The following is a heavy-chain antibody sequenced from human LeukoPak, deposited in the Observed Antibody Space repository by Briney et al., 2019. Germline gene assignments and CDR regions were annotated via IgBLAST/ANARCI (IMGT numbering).Heavy chain of an antibody. CDR3: VRLHYYDASLPSL. J-gene: IGHJ4*02. D-gene: IGHD3-16*01. CDR2: IYYSGST. V-gene: IGHV4-39*01. Sequence: PSETLSLTCTVSGGFISNSNYYWVWLRQTPGQGLVWIGCIYYSGSTYYTLSLNVRVTIAMDTTKYQFSLRLSSVPAADTASFYCVRLHYYDASLPSLWGQGTQVIVSS. CDR1: GGFISNSNYY.